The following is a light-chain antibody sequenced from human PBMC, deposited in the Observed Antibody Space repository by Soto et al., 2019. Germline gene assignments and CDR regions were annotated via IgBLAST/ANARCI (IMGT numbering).Light chain of an antibody. CDR1: SGYNTYA. Sequence: QSVLTQSPSASASLGASVNLTCTLSSGYNTYAIAWHQQQPEKGPRYLMKLNSDGSHSKGDGIPDRFSGSSSGAERYLTISSLQSEDEADYYCQTWGTGSWVFGGGTQLTVL. CDR2: LNSDGSH. CDR3: QTWGTGSWV. J-gene: IGLJ3*02. V-gene: IGLV4-69*01.